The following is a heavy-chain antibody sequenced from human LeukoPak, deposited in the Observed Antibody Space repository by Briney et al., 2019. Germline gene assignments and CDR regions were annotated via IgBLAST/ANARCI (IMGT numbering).Heavy chain of an antibody. CDR3: ARAAEGWYVGFDY. CDR1: GFTFSSYS. J-gene: IGHJ4*02. CDR2: ISNSSSYI. Sequence: GGSLRLSCAASGFTFSSYSMNWVRQAPGKGLEWVSSISNSSSYIYYADSVKGRFTISRDNAKNSLYLQMNSLRAEDTAVYYCARAAEGWYVGFDYWGQETLVTVSS. V-gene: IGHV3-21*01. D-gene: IGHD6-19*01.